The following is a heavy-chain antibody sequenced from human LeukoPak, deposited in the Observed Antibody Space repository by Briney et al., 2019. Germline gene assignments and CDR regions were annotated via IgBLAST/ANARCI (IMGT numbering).Heavy chain of an antibody. V-gene: IGHV1-18*01. CDR3: ARTRPTVEGWGFDY. CDR2: ISCYDGNT. CDR1: GYTFTNYG. J-gene: IGHJ4*02. Sequence: ASVKVSCKASGYTFTNYGINWVRQAPGQGLEWMGWISCYDGNTNYAQKLRGRVTLTTDTSTTTAYMELRSLRSDDTAVYYCARTRPTVEGWGFDYWGQGTLVTVSS. D-gene: IGHD4-23*01.